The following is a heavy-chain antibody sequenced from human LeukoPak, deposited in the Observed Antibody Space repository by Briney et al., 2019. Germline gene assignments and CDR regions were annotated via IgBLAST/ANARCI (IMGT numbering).Heavy chain of an antibody. CDR3: ARALTGTTLDY. Sequence: PSQTLSLTCTVSGGSISSGDHYWSWIRQPPGKGLEWIGYIYYSGSTYYNPSLKSRVTISVDTSKNQFSLKLSSVTAADTAVYYCARALTGTTLDYWGQGTLVTVSS. J-gene: IGHJ4*02. CDR1: GGSISSGDHY. D-gene: IGHD1-7*01. V-gene: IGHV4-30-4*01. CDR2: IYYSGST.